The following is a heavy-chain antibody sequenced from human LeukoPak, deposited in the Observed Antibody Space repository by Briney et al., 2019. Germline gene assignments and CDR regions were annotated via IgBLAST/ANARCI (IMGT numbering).Heavy chain of an antibody. J-gene: IGHJ4*02. CDR2: ISYDGSNK. CDR3: ARDRVSSGL. CDR1: GFTFSSYG. D-gene: IGHD3-22*01. V-gene: IGHV3-30*03. Sequence: PGRSLRLSCAASGFTFSSYGMHWVRQAPGKGLEWVAVISYDGSNKYYADSVKGRFTISRDNAKNTLYLQMNSLRAEDTAVYYCARDRVSSGLWGQGTLVTVSS.